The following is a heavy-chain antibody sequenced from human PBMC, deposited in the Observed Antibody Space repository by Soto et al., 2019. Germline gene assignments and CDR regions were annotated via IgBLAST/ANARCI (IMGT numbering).Heavy chain of an antibody. D-gene: IGHD3-10*01. CDR3: ARDGGFKWPPLV. J-gene: IGHJ6*02. V-gene: IGHV4-31*03. Sequence: PSETLSLTCSVSGDSISRSSHYWGWIRQHPGKGLEWIGNVHYSGKTYYNPSLKSRVTISVDTSKNQFSLKLSSVTAADTAVYYCARDGGFKWPPLVWGQGTTVTVSS. CDR2: VHYSGKT. CDR1: GDSISRSSHY.